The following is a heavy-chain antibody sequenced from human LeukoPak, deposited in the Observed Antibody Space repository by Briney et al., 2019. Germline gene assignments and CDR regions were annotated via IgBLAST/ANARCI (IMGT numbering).Heavy chain of an antibody. Sequence: PVATLRLSCAASGVTFRSFEMNSVRQAPGKGLEWVSYISSSGRTIYYADSVKGRFIISRDNAKNSLYLQMNSLRVEDTAVYYCARVYGGNPDYWGQGTLVTVSS. CDR1: GVTFRSFE. J-gene: IGHJ4*02. D-gene: IGHD4-23*01. V-gene: IGHV3-48*03. CDR2: ISSSGRTI. CDR3: ARVYGGNPDY.